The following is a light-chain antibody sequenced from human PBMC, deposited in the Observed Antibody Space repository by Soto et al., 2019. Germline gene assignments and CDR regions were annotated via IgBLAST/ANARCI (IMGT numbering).Light chain of an antibody. Sequence: EIVLTQAPATLSLSPGERATLSCRASQSVSSYLAWYQQKPGQTPRLLIYDASNRATGIPVRFSGSGSGTDFTLTISSLEPEDVAVYDCQQRSNWPRTFGQGTKVEIK. CDR3: QQRSNWPRT. J-gene: IGKJ1*01. V-gene: IGKV3-11*01. CDR2: DAS. CDR1: QSVSSY.